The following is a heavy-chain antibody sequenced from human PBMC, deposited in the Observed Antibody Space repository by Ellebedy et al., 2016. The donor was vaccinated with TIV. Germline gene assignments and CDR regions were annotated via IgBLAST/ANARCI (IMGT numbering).Heavy chain of an antibody. CDR2: IREDASGD. CDR3: ARVGRYPHNYAMDV. CDR1: GFTFSDYY. D-gene: IGHD3-9*01. V-gene: IGHV3-7*01. Sequence: GESLKISCAAYGFTFSDYYMSWVRQAPGKGLERVATIREDASGDYYLGSVKGRFTISRDNAKNSLYLQLNSLRDEDTAAYYCARVGRYPHNYAMDVWGQGTTVTVSS. J-gene: IGHJ6*02.